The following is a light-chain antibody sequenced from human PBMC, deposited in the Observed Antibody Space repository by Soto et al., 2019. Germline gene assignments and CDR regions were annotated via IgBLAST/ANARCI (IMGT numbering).Light chain of an antibody. Sequence: QSVLTQPPSASGTPGQRVTISCSGISSNIGSNTVNWYQQLPGTAPKLLIYSNNQRPSGVPDRFSGSKSGTSASLAISGLQSEDEADYYCAAWDDSLNGWVFGGGTKVTVL. V-gene: IGLV1-44*01. CDR1: SSNIGSNT. CDR3: AAWDDSLNGWV. J-gene: IGLJ3*02. CDR2: SNN.